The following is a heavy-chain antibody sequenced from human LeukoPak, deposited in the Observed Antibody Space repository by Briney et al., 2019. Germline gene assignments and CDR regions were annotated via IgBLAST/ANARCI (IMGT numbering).Heavy chain of an antibody. Sequence: GGSLRLSCAASGFTFSTYAMNWVRQAPGKGLNWVSGISGSGDSTCYADSVKGRFTISRDNSKKTLYLQMNSLRADDTAVYYCAKDARWLAPGTFDIWGQGTMVTVS. V-gene: IGHV3-23*01. CDR2: ISGSGDST. CDR1: GFTFSTYA. J-gene: IGHJ3*02. D-gene: IGHD6-19*01. CDR3: AKDARWLAPGTFDI.